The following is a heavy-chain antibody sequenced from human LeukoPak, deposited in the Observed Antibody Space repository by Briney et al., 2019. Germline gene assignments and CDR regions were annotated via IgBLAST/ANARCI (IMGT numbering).Heavy chain of an antibody. CDR3: ARDKWVDVDLDP. V-gene: IGHV3-74*01. CDR2: INNNGSST. Sequence: PGGSLRLSCAASGFTFSSYYMHWVRQAPGKGLVWVSRINNNGSSTRYADSVKGRFTISRDNVKNTLYLQMNSLRAEDTAVYYCARDKWVDVDLDPWGQGTLVTVSS. J-gene: IGHJ5*02. CDR1: GFTFSSYY. D-gene: IGHD1-26*01.